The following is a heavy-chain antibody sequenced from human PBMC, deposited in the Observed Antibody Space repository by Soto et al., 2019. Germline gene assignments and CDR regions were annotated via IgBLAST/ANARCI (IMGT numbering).Heavy chain of an antibody. CDR3: SRELYDFGSDYDDFDF. CDR1: GFSFNNYG. D-gene: IGHD3-3*01. V-gene: IGHV3-21*01. Sequence: GGSLRLSCAASGFSFNNYGMNWVRQAPGKGLEWVSCISSRSSYIYYADSVKGRFTISRDNSKNSLYLQMNSLRAEDTAVYYCSRELYDFGSDYDDFDFWSQGTLVPGSS. J-gene: IGHJ4*02. CDR2: ISSRSSYI.